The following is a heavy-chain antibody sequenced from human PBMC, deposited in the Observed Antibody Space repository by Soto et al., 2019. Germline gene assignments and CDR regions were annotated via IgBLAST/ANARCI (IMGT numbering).Heavy chain of an antibody. Sequence: GESLKISCKGSGYSFTSYWIGWVRQMPGKGLEWMGIIYPGDSDTRYSPSFQGQVTISADKSISTAYLQWSSLKASDTAMYYCARAPGDYYDSSGYYNFDYWGQGTLVTVS. D-gene: IGHD3-22*01. CDR3: ARAPGDYYDSSGYYNFDY. CDR2: IYPGDSDT. CDR1: GYSFTSYW. V-gene: IGHV5-51*01. J-gene: IGHJ4*02.